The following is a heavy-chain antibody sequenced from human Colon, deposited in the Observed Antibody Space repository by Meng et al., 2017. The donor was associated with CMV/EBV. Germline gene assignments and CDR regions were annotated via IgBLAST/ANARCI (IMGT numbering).Heavy chain of an antibody. V-gene: IGHV1-2*06. CDR2: FNPNSGDS. D-gene: IGHD2/OR15-2a*01. J-gene: IGHJ5*02. Sequence: FTAYYLHWVRLAPGQVLEWLVLFNPNSGDSNSAQNYHDSLTITRDSPINTAYVTLIRLTSDATAVYFCARECPYTFGLYRPGCFAPWGQGSLVTVSS. CDR3: ARECPYTFGLYRPGCFAP. CDR1: FTAYY.